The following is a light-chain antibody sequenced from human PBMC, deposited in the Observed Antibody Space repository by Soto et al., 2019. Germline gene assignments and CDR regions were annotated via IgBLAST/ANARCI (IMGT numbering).Light chain of an antibody. CDR3: QHYKHWPMST. CDR1: QSVITN. V-gene: IGKV3-15*01. Sequence: ELVMTQSPATLSASPGERATLSCRASQSVITNVAWYQQKPGQAPRLLIYGASTRATGIPARFSGSGSGTEFTLTISSLQSEDFAVYYCQHYKHWPMSTFGQGTKVDIK. J-gene: IGKJ2*01. CDR2: GAS.